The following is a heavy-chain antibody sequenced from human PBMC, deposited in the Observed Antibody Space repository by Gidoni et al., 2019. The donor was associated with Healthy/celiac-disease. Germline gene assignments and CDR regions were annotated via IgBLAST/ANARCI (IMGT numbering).Heavy chain of an antibody. J-gene: IGHJ5*02. D-gene: IGHD1-1*01. V-gene: IGHV4-39*07. Sequence: QLQLQESGPGLVKPSETLSLTCTVSGGSISSSSYYWGWIRQPPGKGLEWIGSIYYSGSTYYNPSLKSRVTISVDTSKNQFSLKLSSVTAADTAVYYCARGSNWNDVSAEDWFDPWGQGTLVTVSS. CDR3: ARGSNWNDVSAEDWFDP. CDR2: IYYSGST. CDR1: GGSISSSSYY.